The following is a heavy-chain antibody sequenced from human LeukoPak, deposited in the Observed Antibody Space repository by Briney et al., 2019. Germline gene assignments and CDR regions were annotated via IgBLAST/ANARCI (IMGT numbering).Heavy chain of an antibody. CDR1: GGSISSSSYY. V-gene: IGHV4-39*07. CDR2: IYYSGST. D-gene: IGHD6-13*01. J-gene: IGHJ4*02. CDR3: ARGDGKYSSPPIDY. Sequence: SETLSLTCTVSGGSISSSSYYWGWIRQPPGKGLEWIGGIYYSGSTYYNPSLKSRVTISVDTSKNQFSLKLSSVTAADTAVYYCARGDGKYSSPPIDYWGQGTLVTVSS.